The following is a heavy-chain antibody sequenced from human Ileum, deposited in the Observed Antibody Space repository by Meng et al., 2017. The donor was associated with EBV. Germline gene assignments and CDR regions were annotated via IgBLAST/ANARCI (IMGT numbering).Heavy chain of an antibody. D-gene: IGHD1-1*01. Sequence: QGQLPESCPVLVRPSGPLSLTGTVSGGSVPSGYYDWSWSRQPPGEGLEWIGYIYYTGSTNYNPSLKSRVTISVDTSKNQFSLNLTSVTAADTAVYYCARGTGTTFAWGQGTLVTVSS. CDR3: ARGTGTTFA. V-gene: IGHV4-61*01. CDR2: IYYTGST. J-gene: IGHJ5*02. CDR1: GGSVPSGYYD.